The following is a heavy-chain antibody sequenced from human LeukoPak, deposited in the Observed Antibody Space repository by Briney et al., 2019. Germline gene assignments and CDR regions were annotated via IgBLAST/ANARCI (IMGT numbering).Heavy chain of an antibody. V-gene: IGHV4-39*07. CDR1: GGSISNSNYY. CDR3: ARGSSSWRGAFDI. CDR2: IYYSGST. J-gene: IGHJ3*02. Sequence: PSETLSLTCTVSGGSISNSNYYWGWIRQPPGKGLEWIGSIYYSGSTYYNPSLKSRVTISVDRSKNQFSLKLSSVTAADTAVYYCARGSSSWRGAFDIWGQGTMVTVSS. D-gene: IGHD6-13*01.